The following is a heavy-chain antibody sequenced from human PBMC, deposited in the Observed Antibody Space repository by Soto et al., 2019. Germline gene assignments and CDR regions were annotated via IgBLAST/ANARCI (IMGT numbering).Heavy chain of an antibody. Sequence: QLHLVQSGAEVKKPGSSVRVSCKASGDTFTKYAISWLRQAPGQGLEWMGGIVPVFGTVNHAQRFKGRVTITADKSTSTSYVELASLTAEDTAVYYCAGVASGSTWYYFDYWGQGTLVTVSS. CDR1: GDTFTKYA. V-gene: IGHV1-69*06. J-gene: IGHJ4*02. D-gene: IGHD3-10*01. CDR3: AGVASGSTWYYFDY. CDR2: IVPVFGTV.